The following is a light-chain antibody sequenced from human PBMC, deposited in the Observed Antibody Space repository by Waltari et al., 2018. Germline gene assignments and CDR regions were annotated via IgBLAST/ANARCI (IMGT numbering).Light chain of an antibody. V-gene: IGKV1-5*01. Sequence: DIQMTQSPSTLSASVGDRGTIPCRASQSVSSWLAWYRQKPGEAPKLLIYDASSLESGVPSRFSGSGSGTEFTLTISSLQSDDFATYYCQQYRGLWTFGQGTRVEVK. J-gene: IGKJ1*01. CDR2: DAS. CDR1: QSVSSW. CDR3: QQYRGLWT.